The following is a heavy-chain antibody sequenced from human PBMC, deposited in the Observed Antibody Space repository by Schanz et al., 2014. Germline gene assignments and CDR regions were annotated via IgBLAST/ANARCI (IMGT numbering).Heavy chain of an antibody. V-gene: IGHV3-15*01. Sequence: EVQLVESGGGLVKPGGSLTLSCAASGFSISDAWMHWVRQAPGKGLEWVGRFKSNVDGGTTDYAAPVKGRFTISRDDSKNTLYLQMNSLKTEDTAVYYCTTDSRTKLRHFDWLLRFDYWGQGTLVTVSS. CDR1: GFSISDAW. J-gene: IGHJ4*02. CDR3: TTDSRTKLRHFDWLLRFDY. CDR2: FKSNVDGGTT. D-gene: IGHD3-9*01.